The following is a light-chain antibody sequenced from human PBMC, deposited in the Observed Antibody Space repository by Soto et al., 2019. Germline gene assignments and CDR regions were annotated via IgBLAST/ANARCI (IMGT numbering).Light chain of an antibody. J-gene: IGKJ4*01. V-gene: IGKV3-11*01. CDR1: QSVGSY. CDR3: QQRSNWPPEIT. CDR2: DAT. Sequence: EIVLTQSPATLSLSPGERATLSCRASQSVGSYLAWYQQKPGQAPRLLIHDATNRATGIPARFSGSGSGTDFTLTITSLEPDDSAVYYCQQRSNWPPEITFGGGTKVEIK.